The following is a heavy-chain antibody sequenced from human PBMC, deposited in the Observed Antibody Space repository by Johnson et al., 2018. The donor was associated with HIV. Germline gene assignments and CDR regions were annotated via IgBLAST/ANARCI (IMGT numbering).Heavy chain of an antibody. CDR1: GFTFSNYG. CDR3: VRGEYYYPSSTYYYGAFDI. Sequence: QVQLVESGGGVVQPGRSLRLSCAASGFTFSNYGMHWVRQAPGKGLEWVAVISYDGTNKYYADSVKGRFTITRDKSKNTLYLQMNSLRAEYSAVFYCVRGEYYYPSSTYYYGAFDIWGQGTMVTVSS. D-gene: IGHD3-22*01. J-gene: IGHJ3*02. V-gene: IGHV3-30*03. CDR2: ISYDGTNK.